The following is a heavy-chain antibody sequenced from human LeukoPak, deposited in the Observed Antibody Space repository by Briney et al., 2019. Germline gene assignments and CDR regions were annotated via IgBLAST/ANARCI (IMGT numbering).Heavy chain of an antibody. CDR1: GFSFSTSD. V-gene: IGHV3-13*01. CDR3: AKGSGWEMSYYYYYMDV. D-gene: IGHD1-26*01. Sequence: PGGSLRLSCAASGFSFSTSDMHWVRQATGKGLEWVSAIGTVGDTYYPGSVKGRFTISRENAKNSLYLQMNSLRAEDTAVYYCAKGSGWEMSYYYYYMDVWGKGTTVTISS. J-gene: IGHJ6*03. CDR2: IGTVGDT.